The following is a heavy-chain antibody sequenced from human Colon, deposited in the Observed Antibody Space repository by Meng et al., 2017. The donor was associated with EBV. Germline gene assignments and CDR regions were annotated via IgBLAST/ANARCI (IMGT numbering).Heavy chain of an antibody. CDR1: GGSLDNSDYF. J-gene: IGHJ4*02. CDR2: VRYSGTA. V-gene: IGHV4-39*01. Sequence: HLQLQESGPGLVKPSETLSLTCTVSGGSLDNSDYFCDWIRQPPGKGLEWIGSVRYSGTAYYNPSLTSRVTISVDTSKNQFSLNLSSLTAADTAVYYCARHVYGDSYGFWGQGTLVTVSS. D-gene: IGHD4-17*01. CDR3: ARHVYGDSYGF.